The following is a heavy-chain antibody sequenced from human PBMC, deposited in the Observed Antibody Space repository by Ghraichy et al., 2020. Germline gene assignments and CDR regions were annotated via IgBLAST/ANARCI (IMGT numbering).Heavy chain of an antibody. CDR3: AKDDAAQLRYFDWFLENPFDY. CDR1: GFTFDDYT. CDR2: ISWDGRST. V-gene: IGHV3-43*01. Sequence: GGSLRLSCTASGFTFDDYTMHWVRQAPGKGLEWVSLISWDGRSTYYADSVKGRFTISRDNSKNSLYLEMSSLRTEDTALYYCAKDDAAQLRYFDWFLENPFDYWGQGTLVTVSS. D-gene: IGHD3-9*01. J-gene: IGHJ4*02.